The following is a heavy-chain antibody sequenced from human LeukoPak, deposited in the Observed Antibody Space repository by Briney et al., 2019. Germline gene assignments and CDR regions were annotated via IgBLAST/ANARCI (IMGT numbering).Heavy chain of an antibody. V-gene: IGHV1-69*05. Sequence: SVKVSCKASGGTFSSYAISWVRQAPGQGLEWMGGIIPIFGTANYAQKFQGRVTITTDESTSTAYMELSSLRSEDTAVYYCARAGMVRGVIITNEYYYYMDVWGKGTTVTVSS. CDR2: IIPIFGTA. D-gene: IGHD3-10*01. CDR3: ARAGMVRGVIITNEYYYYMDV. CDR1: GGTFSSYA. J-gene: IGHJ6*03.